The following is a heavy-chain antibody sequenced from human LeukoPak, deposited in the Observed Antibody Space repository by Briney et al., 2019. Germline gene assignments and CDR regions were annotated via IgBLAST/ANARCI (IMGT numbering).Heavy chain of an antibody. Sequence: SQTLSLTCALPGGSISSGGYSWSWIRQPPGKGLEWIGYIYHRGSTYYNTSLQSRVAISSHGSKNQFSLMRSSVTAADTAVYYCARGEGYSSSWYPIGQTWLDPWGQGTLVTVSS. CDR2: IYHRGST. CDR3: ARGEGYSSSWYPIGQTWLDP. V-gene: IGHV4-30-2*01. J-gene: IGHJ5*02. D-gene: IGHD6-13*01. CDR1: GGSISSGGYS.